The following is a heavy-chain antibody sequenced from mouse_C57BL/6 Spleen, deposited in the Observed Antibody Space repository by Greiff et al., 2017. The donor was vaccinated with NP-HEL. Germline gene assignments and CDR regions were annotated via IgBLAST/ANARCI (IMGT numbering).Heavy chain of an antibody. CDR3: ARFGGSSYGGVDY. D-gene: IGHD1-1*01. CDR2: ISYDGSN. Sequence: EVKLQESGPGLVKPSQSLSLTCSVTGYSITSGYYWNWIRQFPGNKLEWMGYISYDGSNNYNPSLKNRISITRDTSKNQFFLKLNSVTTEDTATYYCARFGGSSYGGVDYWGQGTTLTVSS. CDR1: GYSITSGYY. V-gene: IGHV3-6*01. J-gene: IGHJ2*01.